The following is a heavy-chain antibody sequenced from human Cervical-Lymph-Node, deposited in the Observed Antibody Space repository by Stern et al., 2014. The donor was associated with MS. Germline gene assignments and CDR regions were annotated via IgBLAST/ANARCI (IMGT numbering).Heavy chain of an antibody. D-gene: IGHD2/OR15-2a*01. CDR2: IYYNGDT. J-gene: IGHJ4*02. V-gene: IGHV4-59*08. Sequence: VQLVESGPGLVKPSETLSLTCTVSGDSISSYYWSWIRQPPGKGLEWIGQIYYNGDTYYKSSLQSRVTISVDTSKKQFSLWLSTVTAADTAVYFCARLSTAVDFWGQGTLVTVSS. CDR1: GDSISSYY. CDR3: ARLSTAVDF.